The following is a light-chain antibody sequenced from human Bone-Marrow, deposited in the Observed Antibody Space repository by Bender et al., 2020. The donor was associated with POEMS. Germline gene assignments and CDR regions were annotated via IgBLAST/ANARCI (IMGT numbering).Light chain of an antibody. J-gene: IGLJ3*02. CDR2: EVT. CDR1: RNDIGSYNY. Sequence: QSALTQPPSVSASPGQSVTISCTGGRNDIGSYNYVSWYQQYPGKAPKVIIFEVTNRPSGISDRFSGSKSGNTASLTISGLQADDEADYYCSSYANDTLKFGGGTKLTVL. CDR3: SSYANDTLK. V-gene: IGLV2-14*03.